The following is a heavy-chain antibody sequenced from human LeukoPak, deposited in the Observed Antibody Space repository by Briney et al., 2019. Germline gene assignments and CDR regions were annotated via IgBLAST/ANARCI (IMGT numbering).Heavy chain of an antibody. Sequence: GGSLRLSCAASGFTFSSSDMHWVRQATGKGLEWVSGIGSGGATFYAGSVRGRFTISRDNAKNSLYLQMSSLRADDTAMYHCVTGAEGWAYWGQGALVSVSS. CDR1: GFTFSSSD. CDR2: IGSGGAT. D-gene: IGHD1-26*01. J-gene: IGHJ4*02. V-gene: IGHV3-13*01. CDR3: VTGAEGWAY.